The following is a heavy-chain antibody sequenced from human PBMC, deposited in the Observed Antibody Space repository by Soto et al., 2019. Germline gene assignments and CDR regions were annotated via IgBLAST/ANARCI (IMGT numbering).Heavy chain of an antibody. J-gene: IGHJ4*02. Sequence: GASVKVSCKASGYTFSTYGITWVRQAPGQGLERMGWINPYNGDTDYPQNLQGRVTMTTDTSTRTAYMEVRSLRSDDTAVYYCSREEIRGYFDHGGQGALVTVSS. V-gene: IGHV1-18*01. CDR3: SREEIRGYFDH. CDR2: INPYNGDT. CDR1: GYTFSTYG.